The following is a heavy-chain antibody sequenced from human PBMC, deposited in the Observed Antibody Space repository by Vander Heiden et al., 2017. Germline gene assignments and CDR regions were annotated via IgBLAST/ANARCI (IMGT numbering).Heavy chain of an antibody. V-gene: IGHV1-69*01. CDR2: IIPIFGTA. Sequence: QVQLVQSGAEVKKPGSSVKVSCTASGGTFSSYAISWVRKAPGKGLEWMGGIIPIFGTANYAQKFQGRVTINADESTSTAYMELSSLRSEDTAVYYCARGAYGSGSYYNVHYYYYYGMDVWGQGTTVTVSS. CDR3: ARGAYGSGSYYNVHYYYYYGMDV. CDR1: GGTFSSYA. J-gene: IGHJ6*02. D-gene: IGHD3-10*01.